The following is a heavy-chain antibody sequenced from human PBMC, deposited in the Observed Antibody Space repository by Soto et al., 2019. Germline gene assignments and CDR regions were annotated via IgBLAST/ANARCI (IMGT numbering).Heavy chain of an antibody. V-gene: IGHV1-3*01. J-gene: IGHJ2*01. Sequence: GASVKVSCKASGYTFTSYGISWVRQAPGQGLEWMGWINAGNGNTEYSQKFQGRVTITRDTSASTAYMELSSLRSEDTAVYYCARVPGYSIGDLWGRGTLVTVSS. D-gene: IGHD2-21*01. CDR2: INAGNGNT. CDR3: ARVPGYSIGDL. CDR1: GYTFTSYG.